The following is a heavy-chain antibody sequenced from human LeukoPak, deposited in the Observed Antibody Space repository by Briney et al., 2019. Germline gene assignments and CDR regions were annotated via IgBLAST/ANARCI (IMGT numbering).Heavy chain of an antibody. V-gene: IGHV1-69*05. CDR1: GGTFSSYA. CDR3: ARDRRTVRLGELSPAPPDY. J-gene: IGHJ4*02. D-gene: IGHD3-16*02. CDR2: IIPIFGTA. Sequence: SVKVSCKASGGTFSSYAISWVRQAPGQGLEWMGGIIPIFGTANYAQKFQGRVTITTDESTSTAYMELSSLRSEDTAVYYCARDRRTVRLGELSPAPPDYWGQGTLVTVSS.